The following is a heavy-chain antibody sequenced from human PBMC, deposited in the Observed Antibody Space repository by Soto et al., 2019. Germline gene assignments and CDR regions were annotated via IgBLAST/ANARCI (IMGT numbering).Heavy chain of an antibody. CDR2: ISYDGSNK. CDR3: ARDGSGSYYYYYGMDV. Sequence: QVQLVESGGGVVQPGRSLRLSCAASGFTFSSYAMHWVRQAPGKGLEWVAVISYDGSNKYYADSVKCLFTISRDNYKKTLYLQMNSLRAEDTAVYYCARDGSGSYYYYYGMDVWGQGTTVTVSS. J-gene: IGHJ6*02. D-gene: IGHD2-15*01. V-gene: IGHV3-30-3*01. CDR1: GFTFSSYA.